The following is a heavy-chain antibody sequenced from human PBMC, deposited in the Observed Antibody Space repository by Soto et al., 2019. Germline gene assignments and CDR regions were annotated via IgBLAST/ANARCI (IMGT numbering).Heavy chain of an antibody. CDR2: ISWNSGSI. CDR3: AKGIFGVNYGMDV. CDR1: GSTLADYA. J-gene: IGHJ6*02. D-gene: IGHD3-3*01. V-gene: IGHV3-9*01. Sequence: GGSLRPSCAASGSTLADYATHWVRQAPGKGLEWVSGISWNSGSIGYADSVKARLPISRDNAKNSLYLQMNSLRAEDTALYYCAKGIFGVNYGMDVWGQGTTVTVSS.